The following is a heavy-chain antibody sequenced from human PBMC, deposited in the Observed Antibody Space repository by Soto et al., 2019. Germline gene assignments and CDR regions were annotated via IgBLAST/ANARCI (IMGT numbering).Heavy chain of an antibody. Sequence: EVQLVESGGGLVQPGGSLKLSCAASGFTFSDSAMHWVRQASGKGLEWVGGIRSKPNNDATAYAASVKGRFTISRDDSKNTPYLQMHSLKTEDTAVYYCTRHVDCSGGSCYSGYYYYMDVWGKGTTVTVSS. D-gene: IGHD2-15*01. CDR3: TRHVDCSGGSCYSGYYYYMDV. CDR1: GFTFSDSA. CDR2: IRSKPNNDAT. V-gene: IGHV3-73*01. J-gene: IGHJ6*03.